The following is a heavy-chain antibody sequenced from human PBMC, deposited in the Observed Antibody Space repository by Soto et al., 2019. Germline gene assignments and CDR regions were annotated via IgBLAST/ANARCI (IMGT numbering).Heavy chain of an antibody. CDR1: GASIRDNY. J-gene: IGHJ6*03. D-gene: IGHD6-13*01. Sequence: SETLSLTCTVSGASIRDNYWTWIRQTTGRGLEWIGYIYRGITNNNPSLKRRLTISEDTSKSQFSLRLRSVTAADTAVYYCARMRSSSTWFYNYMDVWGKGTTVTVSS. CDR3: ARMRSSSTWFYNYMDV. CDR2: IYRGIT. V-gene: IGHV4-59*01.